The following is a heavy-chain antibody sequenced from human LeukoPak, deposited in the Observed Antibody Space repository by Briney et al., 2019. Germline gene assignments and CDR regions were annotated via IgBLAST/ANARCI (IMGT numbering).Heavy chain of an antibody. CDR3: ARLGVREGIDF. J-gene: IGHJ4*02. D-gene: IGHD1-26*01. V-gene: IGHV3-23*01. CDR1: GFPFSRYP. CDR2: ISNSGGAT. Sequence: GGSLRLSCAASGFPFSRYPMSWVRQASGTGLEWVSSISNSGGATYYTGSVKGRFIISRDNSKNTLVLEMNSLRVDDTAEYFCARLGVREGIDFWGQGALVIVSS.